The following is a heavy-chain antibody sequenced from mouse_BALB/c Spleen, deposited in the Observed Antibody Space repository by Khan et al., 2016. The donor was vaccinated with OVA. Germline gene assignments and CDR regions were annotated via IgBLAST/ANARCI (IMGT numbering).Heavy chain of an antibody. Sequence: VQLQESGAELARPGASVKLSCKASGYTFTDYYINWLRQRTGQGLEWIGEIYPGSDKTYYNEKFQGKATMTADTSSSTAYMQLSSLTSEDSAVYFCAREWAAWFPYWGQGTQVTVS. CDR3: AREWAAWFPY. V-gene: IGHV1-77*01. J-gene: IGHJ3*01. CDR1: GYTFTDYY. CDR2: IYPGSDKT.